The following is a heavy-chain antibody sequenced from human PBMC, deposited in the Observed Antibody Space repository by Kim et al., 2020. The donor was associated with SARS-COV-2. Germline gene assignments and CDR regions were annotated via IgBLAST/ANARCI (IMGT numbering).Heavy chain of an antibody. CDR1: GFTFNTYS. CDR2: ISSSSDYI. J-gene: IGHJ4*01. Sequence: GGSLRLSCAASGFTFNTYSMNWVRQAPGKGLEWVSSISSSSDYIYYADSVKGRFIISRDNAKSSLYLQLNSLRAEDTAVYYCAGGDYGDYAKPFDYWGQG. V-gene: IGHV3-21*01. D-gene: IGHD4-17*01. CDR3: AGGDYGDYAKPFDY.